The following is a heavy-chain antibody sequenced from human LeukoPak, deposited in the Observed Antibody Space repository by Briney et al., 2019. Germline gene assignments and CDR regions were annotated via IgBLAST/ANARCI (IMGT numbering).Heavy chain of an antibody. D-gene: IGHD2-15*01. CDR2: INHSGST. V-gene: IGHV4-34*01. Sequence: SETLSLTCAVYGGSFSGYYWSWIRQPPGKGLEWIGEINHSGSTNYNPSLKSRVTISVDTSKNQFSLKLSSVTAADTAVYYCARTYCSGGSCYPYYFDYWGQGTLVTASS. CDR1: GGSFSGYY. CDR3: ARTYCSGGSCYPYYFDY. J-gene: IGHJ4*02.